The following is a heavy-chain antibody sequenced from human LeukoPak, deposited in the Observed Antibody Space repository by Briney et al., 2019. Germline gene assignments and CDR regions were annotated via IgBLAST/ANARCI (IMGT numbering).Heavy chain of an antibody. Sequence: SETPSLTCTVSGGSISSSSYYWGWIRQPPGKGLEWIGSIYYSGSTYYNPSLKSPVTISVDTSKNQFSLKVRSVTAADTAVYYCARHPRYTYYYDSSGHDYWGQGTLVTVSS. CDR1: GGSISSSSYY. CDR2: IYYSGST. J-gene: IGHJ4*02. CDR3: ARHPRYTYYYDSSGHDY. V-gene: IGHV4-39*01. D-gene: IGHD3-22*01.